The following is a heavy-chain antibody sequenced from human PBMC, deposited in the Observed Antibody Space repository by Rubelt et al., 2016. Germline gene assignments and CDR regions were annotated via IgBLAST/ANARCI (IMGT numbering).Heavy chain of an antibody. CDR3: AGNWGSFEF. J-gene: IGHJ4*02. D-gene: IGHD7-27*01. CDR1: GFTFSSYA. CDR2: IYGGGTT. V-gene: IGHV3-66*01. Sequence: EVQLVESGGGLVQPGGSLRLSCAASGFTFSSYAMSWVRQAPGKGLEWVSVIYGGGTTNYADSVKGRLTISRDNAKNTLYLQMSSLRAEDTAVYYCAGNWGSFEFWGQGTLVTVSS.